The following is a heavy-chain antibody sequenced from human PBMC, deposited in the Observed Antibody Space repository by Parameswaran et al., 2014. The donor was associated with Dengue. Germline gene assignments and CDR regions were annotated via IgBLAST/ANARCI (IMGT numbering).Heavy chain of an antibody. Sequence: RWIRQPQEGLEWIGYIYYSGSTNYNPSLKSRVTISVDTSKNQFSLKLSSVTAADTAVYYCARVWRHGLDYWGPGEPWSPSPQ. J-gene: IGHJ4*02. CDR2: IYYSGST. D-gene: IGHD3-10*01. CDR3: ARVWRHGLDY. V-gene: IGHV4-59*13.